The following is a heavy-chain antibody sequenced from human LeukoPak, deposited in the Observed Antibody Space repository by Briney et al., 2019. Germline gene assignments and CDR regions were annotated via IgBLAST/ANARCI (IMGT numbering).Heavy chain of an antibody. CDR1: GFTFSSYS. Sequence: GGSLRLSCAASGFTFSSYSMNWVRQAPGKGLEWVSYISSSSSTIYYADSVEGRFTISRDNAKNSLYLQMNSLRAEDTAVYYCARVLGIHFDYWGQGTLVTVSS. CDR3: ARVLGIHFDY. V-gene: IGHV3-48*04. J-gene: IGHJ4*02. CDR2: ISSSSSTI. D-gene: IGHD3-16*01.